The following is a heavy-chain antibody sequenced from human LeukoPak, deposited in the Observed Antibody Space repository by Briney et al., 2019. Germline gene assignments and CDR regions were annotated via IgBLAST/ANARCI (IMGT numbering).Heavy chain of an antibody. V-gene: IGHV1-2*02. D-gene: IGHD3-22*01. CDR1: GYTFTSYY. J-gene: IGHJ3*02. CDR2: INPNSGGT. CDR3: ARYFYDSSGSSSDAFDI. Sequence: ASVKVSCKTSGYTFTSYYMHWVRQAPGQGLDWMGWINPNSGGTNYAQRFQGRVTMTRDTSMSTAYMELSRLRSDDSAVYYCARYFYDSSGSSSDAFDIWGQGTMVTVSS.